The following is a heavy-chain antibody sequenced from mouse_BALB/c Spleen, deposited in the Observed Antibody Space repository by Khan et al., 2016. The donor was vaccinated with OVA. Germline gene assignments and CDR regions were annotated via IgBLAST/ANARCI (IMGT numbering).Heavy chain of an antibody. CDR3: ARSNCNYWFAY. V-gene: IGHV9-3-1*01. CDR2: INTYTGEP. D-gene: IGHD2-1*01. CDR1: GYTFTNYG. J-gene: IGHJ3*01. Sequence: QIQLVQSGPELKKPGETVKISCKASGYTFTNYGMNWVKQAPGKGLKWMGWINTYTGEPTYADDFKGRFAFSLETSASTAYLQINNLKTEDTVTYFCARSNCNYWFAYWGQGTLVTVSA.